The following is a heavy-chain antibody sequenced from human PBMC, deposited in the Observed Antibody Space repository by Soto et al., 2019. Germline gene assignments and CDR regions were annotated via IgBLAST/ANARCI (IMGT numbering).Heavy chain of an antibody. CDR1: GGTFSTYV. J-gene: IGHJ6*02. D-gene: IGHD1-26*01. Sequence: QVQLVQSGAEVKKPGSSVKVSCKASGGTFSTYVISWVRHAPGQGLEWMGGIIPVFATTNYAQKFQGRVTITADESTRTGYMELNSLRSEDTAVYYCARGRIAGAATDFYYYGMDVWGQGTSVTVSS. V-gene: IGHV1-69*12. CDR3: ARGRIAGAATDFYYYGMDV. CDR2: IIPVFATT.